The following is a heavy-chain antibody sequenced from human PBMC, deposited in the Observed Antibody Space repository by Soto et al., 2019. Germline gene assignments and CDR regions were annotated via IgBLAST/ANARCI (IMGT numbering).Heavy chain of an antibody. CDR1: GGSITDYS. CDR2: IFSSGST. CDR3: ARDQGVVVTADNWFDP. Sequence: QVQLQESGPGLVKPSETLSLTCTVSGGSITDYSWVWIRQPAGKGLEWIGRIFSSGSTNYNPSLKGRITMSLDTSKNQFSLKLNSATATDTAVYFYARDQGVVVTADNWFDPWGQGILVTVSS. V-gene: IGHV4-4*07. J-gene: IGHJ5*02. D-gene: IGHD2-21*02.